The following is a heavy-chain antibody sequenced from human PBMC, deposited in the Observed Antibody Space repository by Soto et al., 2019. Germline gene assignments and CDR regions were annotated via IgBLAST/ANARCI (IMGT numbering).Heavy chain of an antibody. CDR2: ISHDGSNK. CDR1: GFTFSSYG. CDR3: ARDRNTLLGMDV. V-gene: IGHV3-30*03. Sequence: GGSLRLSCAASGFTFSSYGMHWVRQAPGKGLEWVAVISHDGSNKYFADSVKGRFTISRDNSQNTLYLQMNSLRAEDTAVYYCARDRNTLLGMDVWGQGTTVTVSS. J-gene: IGHJ6*02.